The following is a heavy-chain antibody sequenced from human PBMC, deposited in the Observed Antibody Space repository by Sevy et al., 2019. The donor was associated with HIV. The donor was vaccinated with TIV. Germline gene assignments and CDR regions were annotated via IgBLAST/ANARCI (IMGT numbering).Heavy chain of an antibody. CDR1: GGSISSSSYY. D-gene: IGHD6-13*01. Sequence: SETLSLTCTVSGGSISSSSYYWGWIRQPPGKGLEWIGSIYYSGSTYYNPSLKSRVTISVDTSKNQFSLKLSSVTAADTAVYYCMSRQQLVNNTNYYYYSMDVWGQGTTVTVSS. CDR3: MSRQQLVNNTNYYYYSMDV. J-gene: IGHJ6*02. V-gene: IGHV4-39*01. CDR2: IYYSGST.